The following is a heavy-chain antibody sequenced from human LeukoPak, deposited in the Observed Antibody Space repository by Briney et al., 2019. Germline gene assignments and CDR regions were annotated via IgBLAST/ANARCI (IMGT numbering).Heavy chain of an antibody. CDR2: MTGPADTT. Sequence: GGPLRLSCAASGFNFNNFAMSWVRQAPGKGLEWLSAMTGPADTTYYAESVKGRFTISRDYSKSMVFLQMNSLRVEDTAIYYCAKGAEIDHWGQGTLVTVSS. CDR3: AKGAEIDH. J-gene: IGHJ4*02. CDR1: GFNFNNFA. V-gene: IGHV3-23*01.